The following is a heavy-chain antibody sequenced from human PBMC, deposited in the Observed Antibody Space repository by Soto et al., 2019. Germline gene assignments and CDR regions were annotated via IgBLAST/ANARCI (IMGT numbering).Heavy chain of an antibody. CDR2: IYYSGST. J-gene: IGHJ6*03. CDR3: ARQEEGYCSSTSCSPYYYYYMDV. D-gene: IGHD2-2*01. Sequence: SETLSLTCTVSGGSISNYYWTWIRQPPGKELEWIGYIYYSGSTNYNPSLKSRVTISVDTSKNQFSLKLSSVTAADTAVYYCARQEEGYCSSTSCSPYYYYYMDVWGKGTTVTVSS. V-gene: IGHV4-59*08. CDR1: GGSISNYY.